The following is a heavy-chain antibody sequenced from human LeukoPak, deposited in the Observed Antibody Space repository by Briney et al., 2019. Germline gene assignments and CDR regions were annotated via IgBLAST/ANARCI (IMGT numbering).Heavy chain of an antibody. J-gene: IGHJ4*02. D-gene: IGHD4-17*01. V-gene: IGHV4-30-4*08. CDR3: ARDRPDGELDY. Sequence: SETLSLTCTVSGGSISSGDYYWSWIRQPPGKGLEWIGYIYYSGSTYYNPSLKSRVTISVDTSKNQFSLKLSSVAAADTAVYYCARDRPDGELDYWGQGTLVTVSS. CDR1: GGSISSGDYY. CDR2: IYYSGST.